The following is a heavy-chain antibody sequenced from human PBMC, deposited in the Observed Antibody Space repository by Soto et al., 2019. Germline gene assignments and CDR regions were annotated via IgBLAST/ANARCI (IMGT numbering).Heavy chain of an antibody. CDR1: GMSVTTSGMC. CDR2: IDWDDDK. V-gene: IGHV2-70*17. CDR3: ARMPPYSSTWYLFDY. Sequence: SGPTLVNPTQPLRLTCTFSGMSVTTSGMCVSWIRQPPGKALEWLARIDWDDDKFYSASLKTRLTISKDISKNQVVLTMTNVDPVDTATYYCARMPPYSSTWYLFDYWGQGILVTVSS. D-gene: IGHD6-13*01. J-gene: IGHJ4*02.